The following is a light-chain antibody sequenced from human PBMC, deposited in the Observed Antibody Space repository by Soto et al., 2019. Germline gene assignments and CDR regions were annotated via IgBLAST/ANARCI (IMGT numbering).Light chain of an antibody. CDR1: QSISSSF. J-gene: IGKJ1*01. CDR2: GAS. V-gene: IGKV3-20*01. Sequence: EIVLTQSPGILSLSPGERASLSCGASQSISSSFLAWYQQKPGQAPRLLIYGASSRATGIPDRFSGTGSETDFTLTISRLEPEDFAVYYCQQYNNWPPGGTFGQGTKVDI. CDR3: QQYNNWPPGGT.